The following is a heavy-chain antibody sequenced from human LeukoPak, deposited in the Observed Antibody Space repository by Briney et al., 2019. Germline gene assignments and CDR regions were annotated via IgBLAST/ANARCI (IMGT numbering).Heavy chain of an antibody. V-gene: IGHV4-59*12. J-gene: IGHJ6*03. CDR3: ARERFLEWLSYYYYYYMDV. CDR2: IYYSGST. CDR1: SGSISRYY. Sequence: SETLSLTCTVSSGSISRYYWSWIRQPPGKGLEWIGNIYYSGSTNYNPSLKSRVTISVDTSKNQFSLKLSSVTAADTAVYYCARERFLEWLSYYYYYYMDVWGKGTTVTVSS. D-gene: IGHD3-3*01.